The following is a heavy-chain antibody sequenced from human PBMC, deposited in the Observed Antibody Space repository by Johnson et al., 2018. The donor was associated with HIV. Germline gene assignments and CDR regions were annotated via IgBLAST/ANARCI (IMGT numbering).Heavy chain of an antibody. V-gene: IGHV3-11*04. J-gene: IGHJ3*02. CDR2: ISSSGRTI. Sequence: VQLVESGGGLVKPGGSLRLSCAASGFTFSDYYMSWIRQAPGKGLEWVSYISSSGRTIYYADSVQGRFTISRDNAKNSLYLQMNSLTAEDPAGYYLARDLGWRYSGLDAFDIWGQGTMVTVSS. D-gene: IGHD2-21*01. CDR3: ARDLGWRYSGLDAFDI. CDR1: GFTFSDYY.